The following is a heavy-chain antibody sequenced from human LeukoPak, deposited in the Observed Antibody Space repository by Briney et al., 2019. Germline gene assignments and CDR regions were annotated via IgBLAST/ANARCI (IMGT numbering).Heavy chain of an antibody. V-gene: IGHV4-59*01. D-gene: IGHD2-2*01. CDR1: GGSISSFN. CDR2: IYYSGST. Sequence: SETLSLTCTVSGGSISSFNWSWIRQPPGKGLERMGDIYYSGSTNYNPSLKSRVTISVDTSKKQFSLKLSSVTAADTAVYYCARVDCSSTRQYYYYGMDVWGQGTTVTVSS. J-gene: IGHJ6*02. CDR3: ARVDCSSTRQYYYYGMDV.